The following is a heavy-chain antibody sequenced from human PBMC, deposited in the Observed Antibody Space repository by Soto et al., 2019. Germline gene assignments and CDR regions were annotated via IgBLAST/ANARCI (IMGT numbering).Heavy chain of an antibody. CDR3: ARGGRDDRQEDMTGIAARLGYFDL. D-gene: IGHD6-6*01. CDR2: INTNTGNP. CDR1: GYTFTSYA. Sequence: ASVKVSCKASGYTFTSYAMNWVRQAPGQGLEWMGWINTNTGNPTYAQGFTGRFVFSLDTSVSTAYLQISSLKAEDTAVYYCARGGRDDRQEDMTGIAARLGYFDLWGRGTLVTVSS. J-gene: IGHJ2*01. V-gene: IGHV7-4-1*02.